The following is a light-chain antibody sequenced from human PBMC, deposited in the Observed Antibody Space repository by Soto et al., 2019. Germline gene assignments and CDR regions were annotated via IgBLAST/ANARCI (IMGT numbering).Light chain of an antibody. CDR3: SSYAGSNNYV. CDR2: EVS. V-gene: IGLV2-8*01. CDR1: SSDVGGYNY. Sequence: LTQPPSASGSPGQSVTISCTGTSSDVGGYNYVSWYQQHPGKAPKLMIYEVSKRPSGAPDRFSGSKSGNTASLTVSGLQAEDEADYYCSSYAGSNNYVFGTGTKVTVL. J-gene: IGLJ1*01.